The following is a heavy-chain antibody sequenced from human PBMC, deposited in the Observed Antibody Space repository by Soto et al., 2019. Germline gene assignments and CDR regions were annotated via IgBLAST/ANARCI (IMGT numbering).Heavy chain of an antibody. V-gene: IGHV4-59*01. D-gene: IGHD4-17*01. CDR2: IHYSGTT. CDR3: ARSAAGDSGYYYYGMDV. Sequence: PSETLSLTCTVSGGSISSYYWNWIRQPPGKGLEWIGYIHYSGTTNYNPSLKSRVSMSVDTSRNQFSLKLSSVTAADTAVYYCARSAAGDSGYYYYGMDVWGQGTTVTVS. CDR1: GGSISSYY. J-gene: IGHJ6*02.